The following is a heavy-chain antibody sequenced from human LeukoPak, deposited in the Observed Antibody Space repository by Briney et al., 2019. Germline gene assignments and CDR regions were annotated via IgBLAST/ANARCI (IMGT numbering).Heavy chain of an antibody. Sequence: SGPTLMNPTQTLTLTCTFSGFSLSTSGMCVSWIRQPPGKALEWLALIDWDDDKYYSTSLKTRLTISKDTSKNQVVLTMTNMDPVDTATYYCARMPLTGTTSGFDYWGQGTLVTVSS. CDR3: ARMPLTGTTSGFDY. J-gene: IGHJ4*02. CDR2: IDWDDDK. D-gene: IGHD1-7*01. V-gene: IGHV2-70*01. CDR1: GFSLSTSGMC.